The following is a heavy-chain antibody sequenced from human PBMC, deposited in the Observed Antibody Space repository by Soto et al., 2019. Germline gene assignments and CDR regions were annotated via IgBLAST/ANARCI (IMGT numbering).Heavy chain of an antibody. Sequence: ASVKVSCEVSGYTLTELSMHWVRQAPGKGLEWMGGFDPEDGETIYAQKFQGRVTMTEDTSTDTAYMELSSLRSEDTAVYYCATTRLLDNWNYWFDPWGQGTLVTVSS. D-gene: IGHD1-7*01. V-gene: IGHV1-24*01. J-gene: IGHJ5*02. CDR2: FDPEDGET. CDR1: GYTLTELS. CDR3: ATTRLLDNWNYWFDP.